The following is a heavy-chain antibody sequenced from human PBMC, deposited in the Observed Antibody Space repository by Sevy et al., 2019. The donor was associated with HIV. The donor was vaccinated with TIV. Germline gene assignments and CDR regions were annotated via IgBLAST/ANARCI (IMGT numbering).Heavy chain of an antibody. CDR2: ISGRGGSP. J-gene: IGHJ3*01. Sequence: GGSLRLSCAASEITLSNYAMNWVRQAPGRGLEWVSAISGRGGSPYYADSVKGRFTISRDNSKNTLALQMHSLRVEDTAVYYCAKDRAVLVGDAFDLWGQGTMVTVSS. V-gene: IGHV3-23*01. D-gene: IGHD2-15*01. CDR3: AKDRAVLVGDAFDL. CDR1: EITLSNYA.